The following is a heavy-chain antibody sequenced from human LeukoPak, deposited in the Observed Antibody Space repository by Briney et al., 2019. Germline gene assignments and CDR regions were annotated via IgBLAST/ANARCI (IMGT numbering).Heavy chain of an antibody. J-gene: IGHJ4*02. CDR3: ARLSGSPDY. Sequence: PSETLSPTCTVSGGSISSSSYSWGWIRQPPGKGLEWIGSIYYSGSTYYNPSLKSRVTISVDTSKNQFSLKLSSVTAADTAVYYCARLSGSPDYWGQGTLVTVSS. CDR2: IYYSGST. V-gene: IGHV4-39*01. D-gene: IGHD1-26*01. CDR1: GGSISSSSYS.